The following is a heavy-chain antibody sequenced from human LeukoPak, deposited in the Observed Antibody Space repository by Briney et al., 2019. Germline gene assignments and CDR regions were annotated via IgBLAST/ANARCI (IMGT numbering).Heavy chain of an antibody. J-gene: IGHJ4*02. V-gene: IGHV3-7*01. D-gene: IGHD5/OR15-5a*01. Sequence: TGGSLRLSCAASGFTFSAYNMNWVRQAPGKGLEWVANIKEDGSEKYYVDSVKGRFTISRDNAKNSLSLQMNSLRVEDTAVYYCASGVDGYSVYDGNYWGQGALVTVSS. CDR1: GFTFSAYN. CDR2: IKEDGSEK. CDR3: ASGVDGYSVYDGNY.